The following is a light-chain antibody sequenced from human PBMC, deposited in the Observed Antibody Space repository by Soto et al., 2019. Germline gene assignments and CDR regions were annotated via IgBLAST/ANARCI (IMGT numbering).Light chain of an antibody. V-gene: IGKV1-5*01. J-gene: IGKJ4*01. CDR2: DAS. CDR1: QSISNW. CDR3: QQGYSIHALT. Sequence: DIPMTQSPSTLSASIGDRVTITCRASQSISNWLAWYQQKPGKAPNLLIYDASSLESGVPSRFSGSGSGTEFTLTITYVQPEDFATYYCQQGYSIHALTFGGGTKVELK.